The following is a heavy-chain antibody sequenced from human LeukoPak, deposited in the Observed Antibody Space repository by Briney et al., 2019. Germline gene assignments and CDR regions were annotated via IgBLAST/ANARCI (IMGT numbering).Heavy chain of an antibody. V-gene: IGHV1-18*01. Sequence: ASVKVSCKASGYTFTSYGISWVRQAPGQGLEWMGWISVYNGNTNYAQKVQGRVTMTTDTSTSTAHMELRSLRSDDTAVYYCARARMVGVPAAPYWFDPWGQGTLVTVSS. CDR1: GYTFTSYG. CDR3: ARARMVGVPAAPYWFDP. J-gene: IGHJ5*02. CDR2: ISVYNGNT. D-gene: IGHD2-2*01.